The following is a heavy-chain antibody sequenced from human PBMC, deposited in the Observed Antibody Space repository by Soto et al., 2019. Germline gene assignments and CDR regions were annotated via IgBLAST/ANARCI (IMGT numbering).Heavy chain of an antibody. CDR1: GFTFSSYS. CDR2: ISSSSSYI. D-gene: IGHD2-21*02. V-gene: IGHV3-21*01. CDR3: ARDGACLGGGDCAAFDI. Sequence: EVQLVESGGGLVKPGGSLRLSCAASGFTFSSYSMNWVRQAPGKGLEWVSSISSSSSYIYYADSVKGRFTISRDNAKNSLYLQMNSLRAEDTAVYYCARDGACLGGGDCAAFDIWGQGTMVTVSS. J-gene: IGHJ3*02.